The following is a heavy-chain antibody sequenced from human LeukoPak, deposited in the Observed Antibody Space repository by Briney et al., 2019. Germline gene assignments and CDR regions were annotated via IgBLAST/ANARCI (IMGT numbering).Heavy chain of an antibody. D-gene: IGHD2-2*01. J-gene: IGHJ5*02. V-gene: IGHV1-18*01. Sequence: GASVKVSCKASGYTFTSYGISWVRQAPGQGLEWMGWISAYNGNTNYAQKLQGRVTMTTDTSTSTAYMELRSLRSDDTAVYYCARERYCSSTSCFRGGFDPWGQGTLVTVSS. CDR3: ARERYCSSTSCFRGGFDP. CDR2: ISAYNGNT. CDR1: GYTFTSYG.